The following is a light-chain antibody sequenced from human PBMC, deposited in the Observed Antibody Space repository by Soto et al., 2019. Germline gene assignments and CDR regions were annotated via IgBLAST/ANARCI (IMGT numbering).Light chain of an antibody. J-gene: IGLJ1*01. Sequence: QSALAQPPSVSGSPGQSVTISCTGTSSDVGSYNRLSWYQQPPGTAPKLIMYEVNTRPSGVPDRFSGSKSGSTASLTISGLQAEDEAGYYCSLYISGSTYVFGTGTKVTVL. V-gene: IGLV2-18*01. CDR3: SLYISGSTYV. CDR2: EVN. CDR1: SSDVGSYNR.